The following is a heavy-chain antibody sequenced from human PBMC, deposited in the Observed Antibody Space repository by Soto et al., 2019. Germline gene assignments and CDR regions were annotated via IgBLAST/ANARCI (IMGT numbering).Heavy chain of an antibody. D-gene: IGHD5-12*01. CDR3: ARKFDTASGYEPYYYYGMDV. V-gene: IGHV4-31*03. CDR1: GCSISSGGYY. CDR2: IYYSGST. Sequence: TLSVPCTVSGCSISSGGYYWSWIRQHPGKGLEWIGYIYYSGSTYYNPSLKSRVTISVDTSKNQFSLKLSSVTAADTAVYYCARKFDTASGYEPYYYYGMDVWGQGTTVTVSS. J-gene: IGHJ6*02.